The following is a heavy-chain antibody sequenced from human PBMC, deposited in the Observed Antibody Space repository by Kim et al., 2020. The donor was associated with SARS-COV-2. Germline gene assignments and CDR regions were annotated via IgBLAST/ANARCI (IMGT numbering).Heavy chain of an antibody. D-gene: IGHD2-21*02. J-gene: IGHJ5*02. V-gene: IGHV4-39*01. Sequence: SETLSLTCTVSGGSITTSSYYWGWIRQPPGKGLEWIGHIFYTGSSYYNPSLRNRVTISVDTSKDQFSLDVTSVTAADTAIYYCAKTLNSYGGHYIPGAWGQGTLVTVSS. CDR2: IFYTGSS. CDR3: AKTLNSYGGHYIPGA. CDR1: GGSITTSSYY.